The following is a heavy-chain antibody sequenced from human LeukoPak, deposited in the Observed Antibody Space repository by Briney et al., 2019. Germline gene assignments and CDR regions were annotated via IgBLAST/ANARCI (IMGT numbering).Heavy chain of an antibody. J-gene: IGHJ5*02. CDR2: ISSSSSYI. Sequence: PGGSLRLSCAASGFTFSSYSMNWVRQAPGKGLEWVSSISSSSSYIYYADSVKGRFTISRDNAKNSLYLQMNSLRAEDTAVYYCARVGHTFVISGNWFDPWGQGTLVTVSS. CDR1: GFTFSSYS. CDR3: ARVGHTFVISGNWFDP. D-gene: IGHD3-10*01. V-gene: IGHV3-21*01.